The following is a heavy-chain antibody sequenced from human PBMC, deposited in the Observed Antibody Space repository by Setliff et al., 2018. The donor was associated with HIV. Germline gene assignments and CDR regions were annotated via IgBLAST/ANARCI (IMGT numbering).Heavy chain of an antibody. CDR1: GYTFTNYY. V-gene: IGHV1-46*01. CDR3: ARQSLTGTTGINWFDP. CDR2: IDPSGGSP. J-gene: IGHJ5*02. Sequence: ASVKVSCKASGYTFTNYYIHWVRQAPGQGLEWMGIIDPSGGSPTYAQKFQGRITLTSDTSTSTVYMDLSSLRSEDTAVYYCARQSLTGTTGINWFDPWGQGTLVTVSS. D-gene: IGHD1-20*01.